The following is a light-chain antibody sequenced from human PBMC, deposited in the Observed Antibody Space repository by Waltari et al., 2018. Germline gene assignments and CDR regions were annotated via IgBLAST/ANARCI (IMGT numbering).Light chain of an antibody. CDR1: SLRSYY. Sequence: SSELTQDPAVSVALGQTVMITCQGDSLRSYYASWYQQKPGQAPVLVIYGKNNRTSGIPDRVSGSSSGNTASLTITGAQAEDEADYYCNSRDSSGNHVVFGGGTKLTVL. CDR3: NSRDSSGNHVV. V-gene: IGLV3-19*01. CDR2: GKN. J-gene: IGLJ2*01.